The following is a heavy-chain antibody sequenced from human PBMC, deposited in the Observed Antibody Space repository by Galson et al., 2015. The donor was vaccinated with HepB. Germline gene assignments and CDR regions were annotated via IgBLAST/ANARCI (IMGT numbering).Heavy chain of an antibody. CDR1: GYTFTSYG. CDR2: INPNSGGT. CDR3: ARAPSSIAVPR. Sequence: SVKVSCKASGYTFTSYGISWVRQAPGQGLEWMGWINPNSGGTNYAQKFQGRVTMTRDTSISTAYMELSRLRSDDTAVYYCARAPSSIAVPRWGQGTLVTVSS. D-gene: IGHD6-6*01. J-gene: IGHJ4*02. V-gene: IGHV1-2*02.